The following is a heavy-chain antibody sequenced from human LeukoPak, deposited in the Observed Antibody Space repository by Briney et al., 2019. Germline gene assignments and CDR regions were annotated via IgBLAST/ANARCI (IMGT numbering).Heavy chain of an antibody. V-gene: IGHV4-39*07. D-gene: IGHD5-12*01. CDR3: ARVSYDYYYYYYYMDV. J-gene: IGHJ6*03. CDR1: GGSISSSSYY. CDR2: IYYSGST. Sequence: PSETLSLTCTVSGGSISSSSYYWGWIRQPPGKGLEWIGSIYYSGSTYYNPSLKSRVTISVDTSKNQFSLKLSSVTAADTAVYYCARVSYDYYYYYYYMDVWGKGTTVTVSS.